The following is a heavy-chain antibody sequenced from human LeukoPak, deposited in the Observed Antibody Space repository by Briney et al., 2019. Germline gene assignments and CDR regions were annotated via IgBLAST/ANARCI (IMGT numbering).Heavy chain of an antibody. CDR1: GESFSGYY. CDR3: ARGRDWVAADGYNWFDP. J-gene: IGHJ5*02. V-gene: IGHV4-34*01. D-gene: IGHD2-15*01. CDR2: INHSGST. Sequence: PSETLSLTCVVYGESFSGYYWSWIRQPPGKGLEWFGEINHSGSTNYNPSLKSRVTISVDTSKNQFSLKLSSVTAADTAVYYCARGRDWVAADGYNWFDPWGQGTLVTVSS.